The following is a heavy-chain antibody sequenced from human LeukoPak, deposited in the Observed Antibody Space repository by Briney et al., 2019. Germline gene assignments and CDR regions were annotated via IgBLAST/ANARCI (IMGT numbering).Heavy chain of an antibody. V-gene: IGHV3-48*01. CDR1: GFTFSSYS. CDR2: ISSSSSTI. J-gene: IGHJ4*02. Sequence: PGGSLRLSCAASGFTFSSYSMNWVRQAPGKGLEWVSYISSSSSTIYYADSVKGRFTISRDNSNHMLYLQMNSLIAEDTAIYYCAKDDDWLRFEHWGRGTPVSVSS. D-gene: IGHD5-12*01. CDR3: AKDDDWLRFEH.